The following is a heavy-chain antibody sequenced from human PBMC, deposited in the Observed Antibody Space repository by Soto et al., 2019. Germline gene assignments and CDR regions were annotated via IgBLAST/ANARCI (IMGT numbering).Heavy chain of an antibody. CDR1: GGSFSGYY. D-gene: IGHD3-9*01. Sequence: QVQLQQWGAGLLKPSETLSLTCAVYGGSFSGYYWSWIRQPPGKGLEWIGEINHSGSTNYNPSLKSRVTISVDTSKNQFSLKLSSVTAADTAEYYCARGAKDFDWLLGGWHFDPWGQGTLVTVSS. CDR3: ARGAKDFDWLLGGWHFDP. J-gene: IGHJ5*02. V-gene: IGHV4-34*01. CDR2: INHSGST.